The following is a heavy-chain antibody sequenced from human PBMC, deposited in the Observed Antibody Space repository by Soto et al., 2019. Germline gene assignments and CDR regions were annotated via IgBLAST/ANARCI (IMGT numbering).Heavy chain of an antibody. Sequence: SETLSLTCTVSGDAITSSSYFWSWIRQSPGRGLEYIGYTYYNGRANYNPSLQSRVTISVDTSTSQFSLNLTSVTAGDTAVYYCARMSRTVNYWGQGIPVTVSS. D-gene: IGHD4-17*01. CDR3: ARMSRTVNY. V-gene: IGHV4-61*01. CDR1: GDAITSSSYF. CDR2: TYYNGRA. J-gene: IGHJ4*02.